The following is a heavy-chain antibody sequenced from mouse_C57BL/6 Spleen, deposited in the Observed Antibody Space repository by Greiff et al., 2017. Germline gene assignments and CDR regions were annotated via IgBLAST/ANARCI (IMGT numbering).Heavy chain of an antibody. V-gene: IGHV5-6*02. CDR2: ISSGGSYT. J-gene: IGHJ4*01. D-gene: IGHD2-5*01. CDR1: GFTFSSYG. CDR3: ARPLYSNGYAMDY. Sequence: DVKLVESGGDLVKPGGSLKLSCAASGFTFSSYGMSWVRQTPDQRLEWVATISSGGSYTYYPDSVKGRFTISRDNAKNTLYLQMSSLKSEDTAMYYCARPLYSNGYAMDYWGQGTSVTVSS.